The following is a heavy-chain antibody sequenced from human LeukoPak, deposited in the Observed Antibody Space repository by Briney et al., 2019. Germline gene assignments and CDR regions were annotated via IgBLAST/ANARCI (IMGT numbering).Heavy chain of an antibody. D-gene: IGHD2-2*01. J-gene: IGHJ5*02. CDR3: ARDNCSSTSCYGGNWFDP. CDR1: GFTFSSYS. V-gene: IGHV3-21*01. Sequence: GGSLRLSCAASGFTFSSYSMNWVRQAPGKGLEWVSSISSSSSYIYYADSVKGRFTISRDNAKNSPYLQMNSLRAEDTAVYYCARDNCSSTSCYGGNWFDPWGQGTLVTVSS. CDR2: ISSSSSYI.